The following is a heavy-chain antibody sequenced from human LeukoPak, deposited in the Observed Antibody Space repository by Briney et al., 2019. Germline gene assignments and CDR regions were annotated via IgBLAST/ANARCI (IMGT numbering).Heavy chain of an antibody. CDR2: IIPIFGTA. CDR3: ARDLTDHYYGRDYYYYIDV. Sequence: SVKVSCKAPGYTFTSYAISWVRQAPGQGLEWMGGIIPIFGTANYAQKFQGRVTITADESTSTAYMELSSLRSEDTAVYYCARDLTDHYYGRDYYYYIDVWGKGTTVTISS. CDR1: GYTFTSYA. D-gene: IGHD3-10*01. J-gene: IGHJ6*03. V-gene: IGHV1-69*13.